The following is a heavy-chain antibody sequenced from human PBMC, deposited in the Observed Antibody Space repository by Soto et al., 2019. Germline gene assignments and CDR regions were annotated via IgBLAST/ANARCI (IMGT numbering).Heavy chain of an antibody. CDR3: ARDQYYYGSGSYPYYYYGMDV. CDR1: GFTFSDYY. Sequence: QVQLVESGGGLVKPGGSLRLSCAASGFTFSDYYMSWIRQAPGKGLEWVSYISSSGSTIRYADSVKGRFTISRDNAKNSLSLQMNSLRAEDTAVYYCARDQYYYGSGSYPYYYYGMDVWGQGTTVTVSS. V-gene: IGHV3-11*01. CDR2: ISSSGSTI. D-gene: IGHD3-10*01. J-gene: IGHJ6*02.